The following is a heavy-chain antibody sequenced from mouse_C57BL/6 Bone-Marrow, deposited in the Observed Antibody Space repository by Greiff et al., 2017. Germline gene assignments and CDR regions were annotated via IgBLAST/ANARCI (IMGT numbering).Heavy chain of an antibody. J-gene: IGHJ3*01. V-gene: IGHV5-4*01. Sequence: EVQLVESGGGLVKPGGSLKLSCAASGFTFSSYAMSWVRQTPEKRLEWVATISAGGSYTYYPDHVKGRFTISRDNDKNNLYLKVCHLKAEDTAMYYWASESPGSPFAYWGQGTLVTVSA. CDR3: ASESPGSPFAY. CDR1: GFTFSSYA. D-gene: IGHD4-1*01. CDR2: ISAGGSYT.